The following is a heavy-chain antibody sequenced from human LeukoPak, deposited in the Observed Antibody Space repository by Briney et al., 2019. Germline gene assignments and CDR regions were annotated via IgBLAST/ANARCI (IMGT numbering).Heavy chain of an antibody. CDR1: GYTLTELS. Sequence: ASVKVSCKVSGYTLTELSMHWVRQAPGKGLEWMGGFDPEDGETIYAQKFQGRVTMTEDTSTDTAYMELSSLRAEDTAVYYCAKDMIYGSGSYYNPIFDYWGQGTLVTVSS. CDR3: AKDMIYGSGSYYNPIFDY. J-gene: IGHJ4*02. V-gene: IGHV1-24*01. CDR2: FDPEDGET. D-gene: IGHD3-10*01.